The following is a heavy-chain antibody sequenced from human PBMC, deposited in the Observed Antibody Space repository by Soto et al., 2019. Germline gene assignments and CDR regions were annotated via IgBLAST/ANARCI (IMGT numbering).Heavy chain of an antibody. CDR3: ARTPSYCVGPDCFLTGFDF. D-gene: IGHD2-21*01. V-gene: IGHV2-70*11. CDR1: GLSLTTGGMC. Sequence: SGPTPVNPTQTLTLTCTFSGLSLTTGGMCVSWIRQPPGQALEWLARIDWDDEKYYSTSLRTRLSISKDTSKNEVVLTLTNMDPVDTATYYCARTPSYCVGPDCFLTGFDFWGQGARVTVSS. J-gene: IGHJ4*02. CDR2: IDWDDEK.